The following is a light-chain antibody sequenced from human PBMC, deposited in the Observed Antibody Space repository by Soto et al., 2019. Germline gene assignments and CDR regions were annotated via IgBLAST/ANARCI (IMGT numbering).Light chain of an antibody. CDR2: WSS. Sequence: DIVMTQSPDSLAVSLGDRATINCKSSQSVLYSSTNKNYLAWYQQKPGQPHKLLIYWSSTRESGVPDRFSGSGSGTDFTLTISSLQAEDVAVYYCQQYYNTPLTFGGGTKVEIK. V-gene: IGKV4-1*01. CDR3: QQYYNTPLT. J-gene: IGKJ4*01. CDR1: QSVLYSSTNKNY.